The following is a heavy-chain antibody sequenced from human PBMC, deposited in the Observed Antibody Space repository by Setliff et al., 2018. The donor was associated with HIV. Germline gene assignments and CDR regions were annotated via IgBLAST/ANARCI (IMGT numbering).Heavy chain of an antibody. CDR1: GYGFSSHW. CDR3: AREGVTGGDFDY. CDR2: IYPGDSDT. V-gene: IGHV5-51*01. D-gene: IGHD2-21*02. Sequence: GESLKISCKGSGYGFSSHWIAWVRQMPGKGLEWMGIIYPGDSDTKYSPSFQGQVTISADKSISTAYLQWRSLKASDTATYYCAREGVTGGDFDYWGQGTLVTVSS. J-gene: IGHJ4*02.